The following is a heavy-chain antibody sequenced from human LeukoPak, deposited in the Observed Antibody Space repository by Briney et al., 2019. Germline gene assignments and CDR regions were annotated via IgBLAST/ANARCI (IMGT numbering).Heavy chain of an antibody. D-gene: IGHD4-23*01. CDR3: ARDGRGGHNDF. CDR1: GFTFSSYW. J-gene: IGHJ4*02. Sequence: GGSLRLSCTASGFTFSSYWMSWVRQAPGKGLEWVANIREDGGHTNYVDSVKGRFTISRDNAKNSLFLQMDGLRVDDTAVYFCARDGRGGHNDFWGQGTLITVSS. CDR2: IREDGGHT. V-gene: IGHV3-7*01.